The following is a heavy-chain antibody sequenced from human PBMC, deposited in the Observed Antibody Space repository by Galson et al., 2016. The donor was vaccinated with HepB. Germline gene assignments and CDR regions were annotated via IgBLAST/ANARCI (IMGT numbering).Heavy chain of an antibody. V-gene: IGHV2-70*01. CDR3: ARGSDSSSSYFDQ. Sequence: PALVKPTQTLTLTCTFSGFSLTTTGMCVSWIRQPPGKALEWLALIDWDDDKFYSTSLKTRLTISKDTSTNQVVLTMTNMDPVDTATYYCARGSDSSSSYFDQGGQGTLVTVSS. J-gene: IGHJ4*02. CDR2: IDWDDDK. D-gene: IGHD6-6*01. CDR1: GFSLTTTGMC.